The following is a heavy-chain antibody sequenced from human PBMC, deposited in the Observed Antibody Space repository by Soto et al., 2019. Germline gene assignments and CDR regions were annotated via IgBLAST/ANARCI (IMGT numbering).Heavy chain of an antibody. CDR2: IIPILGIA. J-gene: IGHJ6*03. V-gene: IGHV1-69*02. Sequence: QVQLVQSGAEVKKSGSSVKVSCKASGGTFRNYTISWVRQAPGQGLEWMGRIIPILGIANYPQKFQGRVTITADKSTNTAYLELSSLRSEHTAMYYCAKVSEMGSVTEGYYYYMDVWGKGTTVTVSS. CDR3: AKVSEMGSVTEGYYYYMDV. CDR1: GGTFRNYT. D-gene: IGHD3-10*01.